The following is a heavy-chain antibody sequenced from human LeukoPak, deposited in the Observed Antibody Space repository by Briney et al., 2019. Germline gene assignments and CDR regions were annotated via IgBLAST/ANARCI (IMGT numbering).Heavy chain of an antibody. Sequence: GGSLRLSCAASGFTFSIYAMSWVRDAPGKGLEWVSAICGSGGSTYYADSVKGRFTISRDNSKNTLYLQMNSLRAEDTAVYYCAKALEEWELLDAFDIWGQGTMVTVSS. D-gene: IGHD1-26*01. J-gene: IGHJ3*02. V-gene: IGHV3-23*01. CDR1: GFTFSIYA. CDR2: ICGSGGST. CDR3: AKALEEWELLDAFDI.